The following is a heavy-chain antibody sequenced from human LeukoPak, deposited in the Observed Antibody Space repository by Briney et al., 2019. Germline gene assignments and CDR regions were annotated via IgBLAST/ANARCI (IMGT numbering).Heavy chain of an antibody. V-gene: IGHV3-48*03. CDR2: ITSSGNTI. Sequence: GGSLRLSCAASGFTFRSYEMNWVRQAPGKGLEWVSYITSSGNTIYYADSVKGRFTVSRDNSKNTVYLQMNSLRAEDTAVYYCARDPGDYVGNDAFDIWGQGTMVTVSS. CDR1: GFTFRSYE. J-gene: IGHJ3*02. D-gene: IGHD4-17*01. CDR3: ARDPGDYVGNDAFDI.